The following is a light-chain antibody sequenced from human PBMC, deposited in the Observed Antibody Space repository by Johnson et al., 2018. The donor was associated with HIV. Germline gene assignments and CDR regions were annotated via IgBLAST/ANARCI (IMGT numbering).Light chain of an antibody. J-gene: IGLJ1*01. V-gene: IGLV1-51*01. CDR3: QSYDNALCGSKV. Sequence: QAVLTQPPSVSAAPGQKVTISCSGSSSNIGNNYVSWYQQLPGRAPKLLIYDNNKRPSGIPDRFSGSKSGPSASLAITGLQAEDEADYYCQSYDNALCGSKVFGTGTEVTVL. CDR2: DNN. CDR1: SSNIGNNY.